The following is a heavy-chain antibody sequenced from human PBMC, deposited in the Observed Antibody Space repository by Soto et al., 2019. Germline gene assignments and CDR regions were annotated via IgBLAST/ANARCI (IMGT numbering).Heavy chain of an antibody. CDR2: LYSGGDT. D-gene: IGHD4-17*01. CDR3: ARGPYGTGADYYYGMDV. V-gene: IGHV3-53*04. CDR1: GLTVSSNY. J-gene: IGHJ6*02. Sequence: EVQLEESGGGLVQPGGSLRLSCAVSGLTVSSNYMSWVRQAPGKGLEWVSVLYSGGDTYYADSVRGRFTISRHNSKNTLFLQMNSLRAEDTAVYYCARGPYGTGADYYYGMDVWGQGTTVTVSS.